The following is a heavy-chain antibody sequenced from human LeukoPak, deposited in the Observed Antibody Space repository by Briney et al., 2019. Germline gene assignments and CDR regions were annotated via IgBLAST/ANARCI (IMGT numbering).Heavy chain of an antibody. CDR1: GFAFRSYG. CDR2: ISGNGVGT. J-gene: IGHJ4*02. Sequence: PGGSLRLSCAASGFAFRSYGMSWVRQAPGKGLEWVSAISGNGVGTYYADSVKGRFTISRDNSKNTLYLQMNNLRAEDTAVYYCAKDLXWGLDYWGQGTPVTVSS. V-gene: IGHV3-23*01. CDR3: AKDLXWGLDY. D-gene: IGHD7-27*01.